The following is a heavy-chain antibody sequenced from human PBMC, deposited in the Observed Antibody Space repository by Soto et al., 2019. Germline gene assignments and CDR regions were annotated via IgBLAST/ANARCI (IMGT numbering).Heavy chain of an antibody. Sequence: TLSLTCTVSGGSISSGGYYWSWIRQHPGKGLEWIGYIYYSGSTYYNPSLKSRVTISVDTSKNQFSLKLSSVTAADTAVYYCARGGGYYYFWFDPWGQGTLVTVSS. V-gene: IGHV4-31*03. CDR2: IYYSGST. D-gene: IGHD3-22*01. CDR1: GGSISSGGYY. J-gene: IGHJ5*02. CDR3: ARGGGYYYFWFDP.